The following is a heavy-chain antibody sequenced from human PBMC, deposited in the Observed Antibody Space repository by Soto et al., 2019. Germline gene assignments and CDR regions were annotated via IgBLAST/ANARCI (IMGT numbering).Heavy chain of an antibody. V-gene: IGHV2-26*01. CDR1: GFSLSTGRMG. J-gene: IGHJ6*02. Sequence: SGPTLVNPTETLTLTCTVSGFSLSTGRMGVSWIRQPPGKALEWLAHIFSDNERSYSTSMQGRLTISKDPSGSQVVLSLTNLDPVDTGTYYCVRMNADSYQFYYAMDVWGQGTTVTVSS. CDR3: VRMNADSYQFYYAMDV. D-gene: IGHD4-17*01. CDR2: IFSDNER.